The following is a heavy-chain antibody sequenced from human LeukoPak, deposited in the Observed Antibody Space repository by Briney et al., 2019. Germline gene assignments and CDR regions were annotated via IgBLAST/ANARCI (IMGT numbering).Heavy chain of an antibody. J-gene: IGHJ6*03. CDR3: ARDLRGYSYGYHYYYYMDV. Sequence: ASVKVSCKASGYTFTGYYMHWVRQAPGQGLEGMGWINPNSGGTNYAQKFQGRVTMTRDTSISTAYMELSRLRSDDTAVFDCARDLRGYSYGYHYYYYMDVWGKGTTVTVS. D-gene: IGHD5-18*01. V-gene: IGHV1-2*02. CDR1: GYTFTGYY. CDR2: INPNSGGT.